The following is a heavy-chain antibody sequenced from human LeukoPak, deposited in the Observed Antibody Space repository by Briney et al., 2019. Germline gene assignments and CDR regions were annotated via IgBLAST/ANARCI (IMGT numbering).Heavy chain of an antibody. V-gene: IGHV3-30*18. D-gene: IGHD6-19*01. J-gene: IGHJ4*02. CDR1: GFTFSSYG. CDR3: AKEISVAGMFDY. CDR2: IASDGGIK. Sequence: GGSLRLSCAASGFTFSSYGMHWVRQAPGKGLEWVAVIASDGGIKYYADSMKGRFTISRDNFKNTLYLQMNSLRAEDTAVFYCAKEISVAGMFDYWGQGTLVTVSS.